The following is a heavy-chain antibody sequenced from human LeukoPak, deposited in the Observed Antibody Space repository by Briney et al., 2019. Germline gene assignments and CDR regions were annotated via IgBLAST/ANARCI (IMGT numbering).Heavy chain of an antibody. CDR2: IYYSGST. CDR3: ARGGRDYGDYWNWYFDL. CDR1: GGSISSGDYY. Sequence: SETLSLTCTVSGGSISSGDYYWSWIRQPPGKGLEWIGYIYYSGSTYYNPSLKSRVTISVDTSKNQFSLKLSSVTAADTAVYYCARGGRDYGDYWNWYFDLWGRGTLVTVSS. V-gene: IGHV4-30-4*02. D-gene: IGHD4-17*01. J-gene: IGHJ2*01.